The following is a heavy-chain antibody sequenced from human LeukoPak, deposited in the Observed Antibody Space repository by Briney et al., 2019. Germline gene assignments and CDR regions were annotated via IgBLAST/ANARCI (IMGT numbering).Heavy chain of an antibody. CDR2: IRSKAYGGTT. Sequence: GGSLRLSCTGSGFTFGDYAMSWFRQAPGKGLEGVGFIRSKAYGGTTEYAASVKGRFTISRDDSKSIAYLQMNSLKTEDTAVYYCTRESPDYMSASAWGQGTLVTVSS. V-gene: IGHV3-49*03. J-gene: IGHJ5*02. D-gene: IGHD4-11*01. CDR1: GFTFGDYA. CDR3: TRESPDYMSASA.